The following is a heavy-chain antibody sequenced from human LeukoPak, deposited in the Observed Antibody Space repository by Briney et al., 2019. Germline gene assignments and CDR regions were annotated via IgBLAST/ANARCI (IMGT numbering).Heavy chain of an antibody. D-gene: IGHD2-2*01. CDR2: IYTSGST. J-gene: IGHJ4*02. V-gene: IGHV4-4*07. CDR3: ARGDIVVVPAAATSYYFDY. Sequence: SETLSLTCTVSGGSISSYYWSWIRQPAGKGLEWIGRIYTSGSTNYNPSLKSRVTMSVDTSKNQFSLKLSSVTAADTAVYYCARGDIVVVPAAATSYYFDYWGQGTLVTVSS. CDR1: GGSISSYY.